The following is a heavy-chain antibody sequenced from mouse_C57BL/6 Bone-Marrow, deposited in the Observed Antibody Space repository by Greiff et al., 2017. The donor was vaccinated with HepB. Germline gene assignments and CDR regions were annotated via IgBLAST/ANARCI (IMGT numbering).Heavy chain of an antibody. Sequence: QVQLQQPGAELVRPGTSVKLSCKASGYTFTSYWMHWVKQRPGQGLEWIGVIDPSDSYTNYNQKFKGKATLTVDTSSSTAYMQLSSLTSEDSAVYYCARGATVVDYWGQGTTRTVSS. CDR1: GYTFTSYW. J-gene: IGHJ2*01. CDR3: ARGATVVDY. D-gene: IGHD1-1*01. V-gene: IGHV1-59*01. CDR2: IDPSDSYT.